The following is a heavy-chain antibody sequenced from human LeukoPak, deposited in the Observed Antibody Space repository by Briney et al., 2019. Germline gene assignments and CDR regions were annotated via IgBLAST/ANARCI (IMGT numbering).Heavy chain of an antibody. CDR3: ARDLYYFGSGTYYRSDAFDI. CDR2: ISTTSNEI. J-gene: IGHJ3*02. D-gene: IGHD3-10*01. CDR1: GFTLRSYA. Sequence: PGGSLRLSCAASGFTLRSYAMNWVRQAPGKGLEWVSVISTTSNEIYYADSVKGRFTISRDNSKNSLYLQMYGLRAEDTAVYYCARDLYYFGSGTYYRSDAFDIWGQGTMVTVSA. V-gene: IGHV3-21*01.